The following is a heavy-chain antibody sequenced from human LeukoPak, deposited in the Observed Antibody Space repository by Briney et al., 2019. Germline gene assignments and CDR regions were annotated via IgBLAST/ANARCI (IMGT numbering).Heavy chain of an antibody. V-gene: IGHV3-23*01. Sequence: GGSLRPPCAASGFTFSNYAMSWVRQAPGKGLEWVSGISGSGGDTYYADSVKGRFTISRDNSKNTLYLQMNSLRAEDTAVYYCAKDRSCTNNICHGDFDYWGQGTLVTVSS. J-gene: IGHJ4*02. CDR2: ISGSGGDT. CDR1: GFTFSNYA. CDR3: AKDRSCTNNICHGDFDY. D-gene: IGHD2-8*01.